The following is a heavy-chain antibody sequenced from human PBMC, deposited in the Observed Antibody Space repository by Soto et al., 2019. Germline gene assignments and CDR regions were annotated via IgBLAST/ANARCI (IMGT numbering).Heavy chain of an antibody. CDR1: GYTFTSYD. D-gene: IGHD3-10*01. J-gene: IGHJ6*03. CDR3: ANLYGSGSYYNLPYYYYYMDV. V-gene: IGHV1-8*01. CDR2: MNPNSGNT. Sequence: ASVKVSCKASGYTFTSYDIKWVRQATGQGLEWMGWMNPNSGNTGYAQKFQGRVTMTRNTSISTAYMELSSLRSEDTAVYYCANLYGSGSYYNLPYYYYYMDVWGKGTTVTVSS.